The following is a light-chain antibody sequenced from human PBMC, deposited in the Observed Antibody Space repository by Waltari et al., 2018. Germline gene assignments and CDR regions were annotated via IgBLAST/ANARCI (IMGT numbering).Light chain of an antibody. CDR3: QQYYNTPLT. J-gene: IGKJ4*01. CDR2: WAS. Sequence: DIVMTQSPESLAVSLGERATINCKTSESVLYSSNNKNHLAWYQQKPGQTPRLLLYWASTRESGVPDRFSGSGSETDFTLTVTSLQAEDVAVYYCQQYYNTPLTFGGGTKVEIK. V-gene: IGKV4-1*01. CDR1: ESVLYSSNNKNH.